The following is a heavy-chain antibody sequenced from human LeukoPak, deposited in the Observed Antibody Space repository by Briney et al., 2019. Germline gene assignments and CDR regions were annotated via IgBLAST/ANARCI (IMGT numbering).Heavy chain of an antibody. D-gene: IGHD4-17*01. CDR2: INPNRAST. CDR3: ARGDFGETKAAFDV. Sequence: ASVKVSCKTSRYTFTDYDVHCVRQAPGQGLEWMGWINPNRASTNNAQRLQGRATFPRDSPLSIASLKLTHLPSEDAPVYFWARGDFGETKAAFDVWGEGTLVALPS. J-gene: IGHJ3*01. V-gene: IGHV1-8*03. CDR1: RYTFTDYD.